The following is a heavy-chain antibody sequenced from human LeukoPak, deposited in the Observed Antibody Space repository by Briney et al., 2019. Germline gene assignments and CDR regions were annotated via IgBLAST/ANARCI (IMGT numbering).Heavy chain of an antibody. CDR3: AREPHYCSSTSCYALIDYYYYGMDV. CDR1: GFTFSSYG. CDR2: IWYDGSNK. J-gene: IGHJ6*02. Sequence: GGSLKPSCEASGFTFSSYGMHWVRQAPGKGLEWAAVIWYDGSNKYYADSVKGRFTISRDNSKNTLYLQMNSLGAEDTAVYYCAREPHYCSSTSCYALIDYYYYGMDVWGQGTTVTVSS. D-gene: IGHD2-2*01. V-gene: IGHV3-33*01.